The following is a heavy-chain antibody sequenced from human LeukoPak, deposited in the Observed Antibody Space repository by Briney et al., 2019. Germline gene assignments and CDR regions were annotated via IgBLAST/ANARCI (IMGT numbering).Heavy chain of an antibody. CDR3: ARDNSVGDVAWWFDP. CDR1: GYSFTSHY. Sequence: ASVKVSCKASGYSFTSHYMHWVRQAPGQGLEWLGLINPSGSSTLYAQKFQGRVTMTRDMSTTTDYMELSSLRSEDTAFYYCARDNSVGDVAWWFDPWGQGTLVTVSS. J-gene: IGHJ5*02. CDR2: INPSGSST. D-gene: IGHD1-26*01. V-gene: IGHV1-46*01.